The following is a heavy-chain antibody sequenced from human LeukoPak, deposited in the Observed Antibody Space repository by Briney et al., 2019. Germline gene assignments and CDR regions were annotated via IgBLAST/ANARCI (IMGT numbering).Heavy chain of an antibody. J-gene: IGHJ2*01. V-gene: IGHV1-2*04. CDR1: GYTFTGYY. D-gene: IGHD5-12*01. CDR2: INPNSGGT. CDR3: ARSVDIVATRFHWYFDL. Sequence: ASVTVSCKASGYTFTGYYMHWVRQAPGQGLEWMGWINPNSGGTNYAQKFQGWVTMTRDTSISTAYMELSRLRSDDTAVYYCARSVDIVATRFHWYFDLWGRGTLVTVSS.